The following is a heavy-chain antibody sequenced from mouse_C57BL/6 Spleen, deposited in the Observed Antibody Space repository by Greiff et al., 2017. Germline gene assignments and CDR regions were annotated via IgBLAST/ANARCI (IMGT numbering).Heavy chain of an antibody. D-gene: IGHD2-4*01. CDR2: IHPNSGST. CDR3: ARVYYDLDY. J-gene: IGHJ2*01. V-gene: IGHV1-64*01. Sequence: QVQLQQPGAELVKPGASVTLSCKASGYTFTSYWMHWVKQRPGHGLEWIGMIHPNSGSTNYNEKFKSKATLTVDKSSSTAYMQLSSLTSEDSAVYYCARVYYDLDYWGQGTTLTVSS. CDR1: GYTFTSYW.